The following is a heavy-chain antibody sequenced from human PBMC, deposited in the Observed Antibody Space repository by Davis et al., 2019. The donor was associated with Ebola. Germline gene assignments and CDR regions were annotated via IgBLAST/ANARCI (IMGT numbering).Heavy chain of an antibody. J-gene: IGHJ3*02. V-gene: IGHV3-7*03. CDR3: TRGVDRAFDI. CDR2: IKEDGSEK. Sequence: PGGSLRLSCAASGFTFSSYSMNWVRQAPGKGLEWVANIKEDGSEKYYVDSVKGRFTISRDNAKNSLYLQMNSLRAEDTAAYYCTRGVDRAFDIWGQGTMVTVSS. CDR1: GFTFSSYS.